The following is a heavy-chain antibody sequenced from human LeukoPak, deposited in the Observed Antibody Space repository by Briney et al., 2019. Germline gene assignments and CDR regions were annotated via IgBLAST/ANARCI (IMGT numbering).Heavy chain of an antibody. V-gene: IGHV3-30*02. CDR1: GFTVSSNY. Sequence: GGSLRLSCAASGFTVSSNYMSWVRQAPGKGLEWVAFIRYDGSDKYYADSVKGRFTISRDNSRNTLYLQMNSLRAEDTAVFYCASTPGGYWGQGTLVTVSS. D-gene: IGHD3-10*01. CDR3: ASTPGGY. CDR2: IRYDGSDK. J-gene: IGHJ4*02.